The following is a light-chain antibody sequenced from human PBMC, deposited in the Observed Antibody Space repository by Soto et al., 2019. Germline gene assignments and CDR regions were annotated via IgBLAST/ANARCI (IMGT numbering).Light chain of an antibody. J-gene: IGKJ5*01. CDR3: QQYGSSQVT. CDR1: QSVSSSY. Sequence: EIVMTQSPATLSVSLGGIATLSFSASQSVSSSYLAWYQQKPGQAPRLLIYGASSRATGIPDRFSGSGSGTDLTLTISRLEPEDFAVYYCQQYGSSQVTFGQGTRLEIK. CDR2: GAS. V-gene: IGKV3-20*01.